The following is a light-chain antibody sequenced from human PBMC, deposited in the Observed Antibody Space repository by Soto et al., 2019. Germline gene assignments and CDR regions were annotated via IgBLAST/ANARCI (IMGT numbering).Light chain of an antibody. J-gene: IGLJ3*02. V-gene: IGLV2-14*01. CDR2: EVR. Sequence: QSALTRSASVSGSAGQSITISCSGTMRDVGAYNLVSWYQQHPGTAPKLIIYEVRNRPSGISSRFSGSRSGNTASLTISGLQSEDEGDYYCSAYTARSTLLFGGGTKVTVL. CDR1: MRDVGAYNL. CDR3: SAYTARSTLL.